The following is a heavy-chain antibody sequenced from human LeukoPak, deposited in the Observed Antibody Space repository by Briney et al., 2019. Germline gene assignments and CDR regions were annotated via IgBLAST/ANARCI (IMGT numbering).Heavy chain of an antibody. V-gene: IGHV3-7*01. CDR3: ARAQYDYGECGY. J-gene: IGHJ4*02. CDR2: IKQDGSEK. Sequence: PGGSLRLSCAASGVTFSSYWMSWVRQAPGKGLEWVANIKQDGSEKYYVDSVKGRFTISRDNAKNSLYLQMNSLRAEDTAVYYCARAQYDYGECGYWGQGTLVTVSS. CDR1: GVTFSSYW. D-gene: IGHD3-16*01.